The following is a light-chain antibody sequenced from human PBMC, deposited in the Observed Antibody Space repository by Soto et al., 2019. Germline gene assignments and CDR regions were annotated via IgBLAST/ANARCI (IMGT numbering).Light chain of an antibody. CDR1: QSVSSSY. V-gene: IGKV3-20*01. CDR3: QQHGSSIT. Sequence: EIVLTQSPGTLSLSPGERATLSCRASQSVSSSYLAWYQQKPAQAPRLLIYGASSRATGIPDRFSGSGSGTDFTLTISRLEPEDFAVYYCQQHGSSITFGPGTKVDIK. CDR2: GAS. J-gene: IGKJ3*01.